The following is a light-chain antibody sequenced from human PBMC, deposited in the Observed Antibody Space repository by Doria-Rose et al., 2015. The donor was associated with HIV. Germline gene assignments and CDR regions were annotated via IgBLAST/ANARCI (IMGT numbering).Light chain of an antibody. V-gene: IGLV1-40*01. CDR2: GNI. CDR3: QSYDSSLSGYV. CDR1: SSNIGAGYD. Sequence: QTVVTQEPSVSEAPGQRVTISCTGSSSNIGAGYDVHWYQQLPGTAPKLLIYGNINRPSGVPDRISGSKSGTSASLATTGLQAEDEADYYCQSYDSSLSGYVFGTGTKVTVL. J-gene: IGLJ1*01.